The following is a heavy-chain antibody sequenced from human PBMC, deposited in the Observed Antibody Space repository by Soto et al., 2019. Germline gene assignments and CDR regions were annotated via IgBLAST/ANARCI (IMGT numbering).Heavy chain of an antibody. CDR3: ARRGSGSYSDY. J-gene: IGHJ4*02. CDR2: ISGSGGST. Sequence: EVQLLESGGGLVQPGGSLRLSCAASGFTFSSYAMRWGRQAPVKGLEWVSAISGSGGSTYYAESVKGRFTIARDNSKNKLYLQMNSLRAEDTAAYYCARRGSGSYSDYWGQGTLVTVSS. D-gene: IGHD1-26*01. V-gene: IGHV3-23*01. CDR1: GFTFSSYA.